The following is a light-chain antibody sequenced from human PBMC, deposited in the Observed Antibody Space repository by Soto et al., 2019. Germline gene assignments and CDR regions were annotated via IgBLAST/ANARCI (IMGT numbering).Light chain of an antibody. CDR1: QSITKW. Sequence: DIQMTQSPSTLSASVGDRVTITCRASQSITKWLAWYQQKPGKAPKVLIYQASSLESGVPSRFSGSGSGTEFGKSVIRVKSVDLSTYYCVAYGSDPRRFSEGTKVDIK. V-gene: IGKV1-5*03. J-gene: IGKJ1*01. CDR3: VAYGSDPRR. CDR2: QAS.